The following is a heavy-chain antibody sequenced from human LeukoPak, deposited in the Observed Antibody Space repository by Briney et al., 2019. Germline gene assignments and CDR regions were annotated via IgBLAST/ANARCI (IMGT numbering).Heavy chain of an antibody. CDR1: GFTFSSYW. D-gene: IGHD2-2*01. V-gene: IGHV3-74*01. J-gene: IGHJ4*02. CDR3: AKGYCSTTGCSAGY. CDR2: INSDGRNT. Sequence: GGSLRLSCAASGFTFSSYWMHWVRQAPGKGLVWVSRINSDGRNTSYADSAKGRFTISRDNSRNTLYVQMNSLRAEDTAVYYCAKGYCSTTGCSAGYWGQGTLVTVSS.